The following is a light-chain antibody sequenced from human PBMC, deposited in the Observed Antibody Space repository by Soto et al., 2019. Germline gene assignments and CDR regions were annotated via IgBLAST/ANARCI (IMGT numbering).Light chain of an antibody. Sequence: QSALTQPASVSGSPGQSVAISCSGTSSDVGDYKYVSWYQHHPGKAPKLVIFEVSNRPSGVSNRFSGSKSGNTASLTVSGLQAEDEADYYCCSYINTDTLVFGGGTKLTVL. CDR3: CSYINTDTLV. CDR2: EVS. V-gene: IGLV2-14*01. CDR1: SSDVGDYKY. J-gene: IGLJ3*02.